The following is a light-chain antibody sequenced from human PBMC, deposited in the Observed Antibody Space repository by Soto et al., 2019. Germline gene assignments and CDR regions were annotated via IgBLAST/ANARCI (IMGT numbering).Light chain of an antibody. CDR1: SSDVGDYEH. V-gene: IGLV2-18*01. CDR3: GLFTSSATWV. CDR2: DGI. J-gene: IGLJ3*02. Sequence: QSVLTQPPSVSGSPGQSVTISCTVTSSDVGDYEHVSWYQLAPGTAPKLLISDGINRPSGVPDRFSGSKSGNTPSLTISVLQAEDEADYYCGLFTSSATWVFGGGTKLTVL.